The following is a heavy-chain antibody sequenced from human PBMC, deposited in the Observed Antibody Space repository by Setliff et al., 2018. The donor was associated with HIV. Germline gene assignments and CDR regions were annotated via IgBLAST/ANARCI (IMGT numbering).Heavy chain of an antibody. D-gene: IGHD6-19*01. CDR3: ARALAGGSGWNYFDL. Sequence: PSENLSLTCTVSGASFIRSRYYWSWIRQPAGKGLEWIGHVYTTGSASYNPSLESRVTILEALSKNQFSLNLDSVTAADTAVYFCARALAGGSGWNYFDLWGPGTLVTVSS. CDR1: GASFIRSRYY. CDR2: VYTTGSA. V-gene: IGHV4-61*09. J-gene: IGHJ4*02.